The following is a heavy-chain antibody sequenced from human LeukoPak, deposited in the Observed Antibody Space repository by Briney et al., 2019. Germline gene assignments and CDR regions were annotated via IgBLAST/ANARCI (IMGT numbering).Heavy chain of an antibody. D-gene: IGHD1-26*01. J-gene: IGHJ3*02. CDR2: LIGNMGST. V-gene: IGHV3-64D*09. Sequence: GGSLRLSCSVSGFTLSRYATHCVRRAPGEGVKYVSNLIGNMGSTYYADSVNSTFTISRDNSKNTLCLQISGLRAEDTSVCYCVVGRSHDAFYIWGQGTIVTVSS. CDR1: GFTLSRYA. CDR3: VVGRSHDAFYI.